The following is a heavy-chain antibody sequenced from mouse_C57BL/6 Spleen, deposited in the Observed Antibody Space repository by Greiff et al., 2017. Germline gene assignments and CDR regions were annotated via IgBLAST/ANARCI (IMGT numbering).Heavy chain of an antibody. V-gene: IGHV1-15*01. CDR2: IDPETGGT. D-gene: IGHD3-2*02. CDR3: TGAAQASQVWFAY. J-gene: IGHJ3*01. Sequence: VHLVESGAELVRPGASVTLSCKASGYTFTDYEMHWVKQTPVHGLEWIGAIDPETGGTAYNQKFKGKAILTADKSSSTAYMELRSLTSEDSAVYYCTGAAQASQVWFAYWGQGTLVTVSA. CDR1: GYTFTDYE.